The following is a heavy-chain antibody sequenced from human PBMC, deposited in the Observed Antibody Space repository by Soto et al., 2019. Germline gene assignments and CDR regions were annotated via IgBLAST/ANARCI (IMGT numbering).Heavy chain of an antibody. Sequence: PQSHCCTAAGVNFQSHGMHWVGKAPGRGLEWVAAISYDGGHMYYGDSVKGRFTISRDNSKNTLYLQMTSLRPEDTAVYHCVKDSWWLVSFDHWGQGTLVTVSS. CDR3: VKDSWWLVSFDH. CDR1: GVNFQSHG. V-gene: IGHV3-30*18. D-gene: IGHD6-19*01. J-gene: IGHJ4*02. CDR2: ISYDGGHM.